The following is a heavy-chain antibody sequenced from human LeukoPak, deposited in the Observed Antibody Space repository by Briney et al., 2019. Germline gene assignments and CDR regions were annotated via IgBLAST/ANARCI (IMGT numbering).Heavy chain of an antibody. J-gene: IGHJ4*02. CDR1: GFTFSDYG. D-gene: IGHD3-16*01. V-gene: IGHV3-33*01. CDR3: ARDSGGGGSYLDS. CDR2: IWYDGSNQ. Sequence: PWGSLRLSCAASGFTFSDYGMHWVRQAPGKGLEWVAVIWYDGSNQYYADSVKGGFTISRDNSKTTLYLQMNSLRAEATAVYYCARDSGGGGSYLDSWGQGTLVTVSS.